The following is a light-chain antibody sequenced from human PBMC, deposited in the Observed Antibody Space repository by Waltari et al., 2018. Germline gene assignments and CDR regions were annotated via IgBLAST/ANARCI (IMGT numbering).Light chain of an antibody. V-gene: IGKV3-11*01. Sequence: EIVLTQSPATLSLSPGERATLSCRASQSVSSYLAWYQQRPGQAPRLLIYDTSNRAAGIPARFSGSGSGTDFTLTISSLEPQDFAIYYCQQYGNSPWTFAQGTKVEIK. CDR2: DTS. CDR1: QSVSSY. CDR3: QQYGNSPWT. J-gene: IGKJ1*01.